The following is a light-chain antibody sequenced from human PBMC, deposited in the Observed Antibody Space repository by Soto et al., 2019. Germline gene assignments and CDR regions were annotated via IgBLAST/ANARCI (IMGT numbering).Light chain of an antibody. V-gene: IGKV3-11*01. CDR2: DAS. CDR1: QSVSSY. Sequence: ESVLTQSPATPSMSPGERATLSCRASQSVSSYLAWYQQKPGQAPRLLIYDASNRATGIPARFSGSGSGTDFTLTISSLEPEDFAVYYCQQRSNWRLTFGGGTKVDIK. CDR3: QQRSNWRLT. J-gene: IGKJ4*01.